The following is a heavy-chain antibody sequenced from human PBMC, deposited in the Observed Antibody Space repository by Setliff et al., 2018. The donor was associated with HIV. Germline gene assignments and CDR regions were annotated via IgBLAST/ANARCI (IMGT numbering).Heavy chain of an antibody. Sequence: GGSLRLSCEISGFTFSNYGMHWVRQAPGKGLEWVTFINYDDNYEYYADSVKGRFTISRDNSKSTVDLQMTSLTAEDTAVYYCVKDGDYRNGDYDAFDIWGQGTMVTVSS. J-gene: IGHJ3*02. V-gene: IGHV3-30*02. D-gene: IGHD4-17*01. CDR2: INYDDNYE. CDR1: GFTFSNYG. CDR3: VKDGDYRNGDYDAFDI.